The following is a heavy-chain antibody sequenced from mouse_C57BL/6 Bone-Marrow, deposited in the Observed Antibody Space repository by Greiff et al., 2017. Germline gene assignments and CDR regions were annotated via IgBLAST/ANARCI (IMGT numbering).Heavy chain of an antibody. CDR3: ARGGPWFAY. CDR2: IYPGGGYT. V-gene: IGHV1-63*01. J-gene: IGHJ3*01. D-gene: IGHD3-3*01. CDR1: GYTFTNYW. Sequence: VQRVESGAELVRPGTSVKMSCKASGYTFTNYWIGWAKQRPGHGLEWIGDIYPGGGYTNYNEKFKGKATLTADKSSRTAYMQCSSLASEDSAIYYCARGGPWFAYWGQGTLVTVSA.